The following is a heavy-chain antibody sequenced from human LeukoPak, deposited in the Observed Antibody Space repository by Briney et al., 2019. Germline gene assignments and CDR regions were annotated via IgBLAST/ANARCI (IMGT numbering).Heavy chain of an antibody. CDR2: IYSSGHT. J-gene: IGHJ3*02. CDR1: GGSIGSYY. Sequence: SETLSLTCTVSGGSIGSYYWSWIRQPPGKGLEWIAYIYSSGHTNYNPSLKSRVTMSLETSKNQFYLKLSSVTAADTAVYYCARARDPIVVVVAATREGAFDIWGQGTMVTVPS. V-gene: IGHV4-59*08. D-gene: IGHD2-15*01. CDR3: ARARDPIVVVVAATREGAFDI.